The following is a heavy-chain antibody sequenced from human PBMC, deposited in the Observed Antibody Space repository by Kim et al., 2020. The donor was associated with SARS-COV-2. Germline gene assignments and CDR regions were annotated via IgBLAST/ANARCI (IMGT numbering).Heavy chain of an antibody. J-gene: IGHJ4*02. D-gene: IGHD3-22*01. CDR1: GGSISSSNW. Sequence: SETLSLTCAVSGGSISSSNWWSWVRQPPGKGLEWIGEIYHSGSTNYNPSLKSRVTISVDKSKNQFSLKLSSVTAADTAVYYCARDVFPDYYDSSGYYYPSLSDWGQGTLVTVSS. CDR2: IYHSGST. V-gene: IGHV4-4*02. CDR3: ARDVFPDYYDSSGYYYPSLSD.